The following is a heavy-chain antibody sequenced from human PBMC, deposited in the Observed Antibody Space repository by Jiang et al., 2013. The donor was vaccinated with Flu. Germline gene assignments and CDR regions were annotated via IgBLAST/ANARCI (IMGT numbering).Heavy chain of an antibody. D-gene: IGHD5-18*01. Sequence: PGASVKVSCKVSGYTLTELSMHWVRQAPGKGLEWMGGFDPEDGETIYAQKFQGRVTMTEDTSTDTAYMELSSLRSEDTAVYYCASGYSYGWAHYYGMDVWGQGTTVTVSS. V-gene: IGHV1-24*01. J-gene: IGHJ6*02. CDR2: FDPEDGET. CDR1: GYTLTELS. CDR3: ASGYSYGWAHYYGMDV.